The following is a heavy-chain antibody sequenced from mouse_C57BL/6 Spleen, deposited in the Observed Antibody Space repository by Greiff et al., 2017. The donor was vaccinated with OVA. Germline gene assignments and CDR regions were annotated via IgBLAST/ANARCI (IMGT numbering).Heavy chain of an antibody. V-gene: IGHV1-31*01. CDR2: IYPYNGVS. CDR1: GYSFTGYY. J-gene: IGHJ1*03. D-gene: IGHD1-1*01. CDR3: ARGGFDYYGSPV. Sequence: EVQRVESGPELVKPGASVKISCKASGYSFTGYYMHWVKQSHGNILDWIGYIYPYNGVSSYNQKFKGKATLTVDKSSSTAYMELRSLTSADSAVYYGARGGFDYYGSPVWGTGTTVTVSS.